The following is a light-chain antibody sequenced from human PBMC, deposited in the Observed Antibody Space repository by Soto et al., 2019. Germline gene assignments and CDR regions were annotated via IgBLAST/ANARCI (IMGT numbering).Light chain of an antibody. V-gene: IGLV2-23*01. CDR3: SSSAGSSTLV. CDR2: EGS. CDR1: SRDVGSYKF. Sequence: QSALTQPASVSGSPGQSITISCTGTSRDVGSYKFVSWYQQHPGKAPKLMIYEGSKRPSGVSNRFSGSKSGNTASLTISGLHAEDEADYYCSSSAGSSTLVFGGGTKLTVL. J-gene: IGLJ2*01.